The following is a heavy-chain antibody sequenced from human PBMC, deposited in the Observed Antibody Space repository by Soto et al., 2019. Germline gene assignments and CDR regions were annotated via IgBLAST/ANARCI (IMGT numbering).Heavy chain of an antibody. D-gene: IGHD5-12*01. CDR2: IKQDGSVK. Sequence: GGSLRRSCEASGFALSTYWMSWVRHAPWKGLEWVDNIKQDGSVKHYVDSVRGRFTISRDNAKNSMFLQMNRMSAEGTDVYYRARLTERATSFVYW. V-gene: IGHV3-7*03. CDR1: GFALSTYW. J-gene: IGHJ4*01. CDR3: ARLTERATSFVY.